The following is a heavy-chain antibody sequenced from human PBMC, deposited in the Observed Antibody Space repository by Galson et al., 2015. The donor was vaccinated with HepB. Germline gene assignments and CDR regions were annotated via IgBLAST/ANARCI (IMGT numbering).Heavy chain of an antibody. D-gene: IGHD1-1*01. J-gene: IGHJ4*02. CDR2: ISYSGST. V-gene: IGHV4-59*08. CDR3: ATSPPYRRPEGPFDY. Sequence: SETLSLTCTVSGGSRSRYYWSWIRQAPGKGLEWIGYISYSGSTNYHPNLERRVTISVDTSRSQFSLKLSSVSAADTAVYYCATSPPYRRPEGPFDYWGQG. CDR1: GGSRSRYY.